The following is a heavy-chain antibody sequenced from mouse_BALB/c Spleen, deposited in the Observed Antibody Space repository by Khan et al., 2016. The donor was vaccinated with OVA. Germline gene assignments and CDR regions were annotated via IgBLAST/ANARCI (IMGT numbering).Heavy chain of an antibody. Sequence: EVMLVESGGDFVRPGGSLKLSCAASGFTFSTYGMSWVRQTPDKRLEWVATINTGGAYTYYPDSVKGRFTISRDNAKNTLYLQLSSLKSEDTAMYYCARLAYYYNSEGFAYWGQGTLVTVSA. D-gene: IGHD1-1*01. J-gene: IGHJ3*01. V-gene: IGHV5-6*01. CDR1: GFTFSTYG. CDR3: ARLAYYYNSEGFAY. CDR2: INTGGAYT.